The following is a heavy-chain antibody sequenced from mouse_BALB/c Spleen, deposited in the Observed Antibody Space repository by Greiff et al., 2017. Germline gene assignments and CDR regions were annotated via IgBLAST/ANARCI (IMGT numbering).Heavy chain of an antibody. CDR1: GYAFTNYL. J-gene: IGHJ3*01. CDR3: ARWYDGNYGGAWFAY. CDR2: INPGSGGT. Sequence: VQLQQSGAELVRPGTSVKVSCKASGYAFTNYLIEWVKQRPGQGLEWIGVINPGSGGTNYNEKFKGKATLTADKSSSTAYMQLSSLTSDDSAVYFCARWYDGNYGGAWFAYWGQGTLVTVSA. V-gene: IGHV1-54*01. D-gene: IGHD2-1*01.